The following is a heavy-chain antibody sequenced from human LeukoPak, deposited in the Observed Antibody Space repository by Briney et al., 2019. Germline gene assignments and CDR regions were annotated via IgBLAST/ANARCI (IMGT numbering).Heavy chain of an antibody. J-gene: IGHJ4*02. D-gene: IGHD6-19*01. CDR2: IYYSGST. V-gene: IGHV4-59*01. CDR1: GGSISSYY. CDR3: ARDPSAVAGPDY. Sequence: SETLSLTCTVSGGSISSYYWNWIRQPPGKGLEWIGYIYYSGSTNYNPSLKSRVTISVDTSKNQFSLKLSSVTAADTAVYYCARDPSAVAGPDYWGQGTLVTVSS.